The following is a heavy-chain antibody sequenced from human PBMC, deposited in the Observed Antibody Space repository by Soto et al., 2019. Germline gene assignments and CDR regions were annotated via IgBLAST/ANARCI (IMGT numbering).Heavy chain of an antibody. CDR2: IIPTFGTP. J-gene: IGHJ5*01. Sequence: QVQLVQSGTVVQRRGSSVKVSCQASGGTFSSHGMAWVRQAPGQGLEWKGGIIPTFGTPTYAPKFQGRVTITPNKSTNTSYWDLSSLRSEDTGVYYGASVRSAQDFDFWGQGILIMISS. D-gene: IGHD1-26*01. CDR3: ASVRSAQDFDF. CDR1: GGTFSSHG. V-gene: IGHV1-69*06.